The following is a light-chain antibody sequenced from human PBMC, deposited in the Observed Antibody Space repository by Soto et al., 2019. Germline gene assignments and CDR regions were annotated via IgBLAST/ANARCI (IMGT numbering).Light chain of an antibody. CDR1: QSVSSNF. CDR2: GAS. J-gene: IGKJ2*01. V-gene: IGKV3-20*01. CDR3: QQYNNWPLYT. Sequence: DIVLTQSPGTLSLSPGERATLSCRASQSVSSNFLAWYQQKPGQAPRLLIYGASKRATGIPDRFSGSGSETDFTLTISGLEPEDFAVYFCQQYNNWPLYTFGQGT.